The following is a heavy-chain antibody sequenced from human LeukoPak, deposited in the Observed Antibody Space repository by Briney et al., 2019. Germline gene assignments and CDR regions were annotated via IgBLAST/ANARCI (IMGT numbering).Heavy chain of an antibody. Sequence: SETLSLTCTVSGGSISSSSYYWGWIRQPPGKGLEWVGSIYYSGSTYYNPSLKSRVTISVDTSKNQFSLKLSSVTAADTAVYYCARESIVVVPAAMSVLGGMDVWGQGTTVTVSS. CDR1: GGSISSSSYY. D-gene: IGHD2-2*01. V-gene: IGHV4-39*07. CDR3: ARESIVVVPAAMSVLGGMDV. CDR2: IYYSGST. J-gene: IGHJ6*02.